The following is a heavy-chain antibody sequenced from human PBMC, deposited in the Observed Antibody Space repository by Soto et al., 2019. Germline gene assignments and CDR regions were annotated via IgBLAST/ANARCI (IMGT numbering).Heavy chain of an antibody. D-gene: IGHD3-22*01. J-gene: IGHJ3*02. Sequence: QVQLQQWGAGLLKPSETLSLTCAVYGGSFSGYYWSWIRQPPGKALEWIGEINHSGSTNYNPSLKSRVTISVDTSKNQFSLKLSSVTAADTAVYYCARVTYYYDSSGYTGRAAFDIWGQGTMVTVSS. CDR2: INHSGST. V-gene: IGHV4-34*01. CDR3: ARVTYYYDSSGYTGRAAFDI. CDR1: GGSFSGYY.